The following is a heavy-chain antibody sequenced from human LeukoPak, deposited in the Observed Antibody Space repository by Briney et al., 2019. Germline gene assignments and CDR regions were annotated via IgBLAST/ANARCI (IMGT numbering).Heavy chain of an antibody. CDR1: RFTFSGYP. CDR2: ISYDGNNK. D-gene: IGHD6-13*01. CDR3: ASPMKPYSSTWSAFGF. V-gene: IGHV3-30-3*01. J-gene: IGHJ4*02. Sequence: GGSLRLSCAVSRFTFSGYPMHWVRQAPGKGLEWVAVISYDGNNKNYADSVKGRFTISRDNSQNTLYLQMNSLRAEDTAVYYCASPMKPYSSTWSAFGFWGQGALVTVSS.